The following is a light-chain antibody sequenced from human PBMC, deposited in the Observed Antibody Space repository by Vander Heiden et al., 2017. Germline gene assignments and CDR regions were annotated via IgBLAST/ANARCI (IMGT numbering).Light chain of an antibody. J-gene: IGLJ2*01. CDR1: SSNIGPNY. CDR2: RNN. Sequence: HSVLTQPPSASGTPGQRVTISCSGSSSNIGPNYVYWYQQLPGTAPKLLIYRNNQRPSGVPDRFSGSKSGTSASLTISGLRSEDEGDYYCAAWDDSLTVVLGGGTKLTVL. CDR3: AAWDDSLTVV. V-gene: IGLV1-47*01.